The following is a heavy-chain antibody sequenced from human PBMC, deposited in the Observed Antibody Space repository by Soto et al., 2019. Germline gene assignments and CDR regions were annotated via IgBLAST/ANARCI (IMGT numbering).Heavy chain of an antibody. CDR3: ARGEQLVGYYYGMDV. Sequence: QVQLVESGGGVVQPGRSLRLSCAASGFTFSSYAMHWVRQAPGKGLEWVAVISYDGSNKYYADSVKGRFTISRDNSKNTLYLRMNSLRAEDTAVYYCARGEQLVGYYYGMDVWGQGTTVAVSS. J-gene: IGHJ6*02. V-gene: IGHV3-30-3*01. D-gene: IGHD6-6*01. CDR1: GFTFSSYA. CDR2: ISYDGSNK.